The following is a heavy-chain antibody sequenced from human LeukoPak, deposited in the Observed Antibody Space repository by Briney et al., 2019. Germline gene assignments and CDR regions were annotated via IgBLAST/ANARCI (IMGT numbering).Heavy chain of an antibody. CDR2: NIPIFGTA. D-gene: IGHD3-3*01. V-gene: IGHV1-69*05. Sequence: SVKVSCKASGGTFSSYAISWVRQAPGQGLEWMGGNIPIFGTANYAQKFQGRVTITTDESTSTAYMELSSLRSEDTAVYYCAREPFWSGYYNNWFDPWGQGTLVTVSS. CDR3: AREPFWSGYYNNWFDP. J-gene: IGHJ5*02. CDR1: GGTFSSYA.